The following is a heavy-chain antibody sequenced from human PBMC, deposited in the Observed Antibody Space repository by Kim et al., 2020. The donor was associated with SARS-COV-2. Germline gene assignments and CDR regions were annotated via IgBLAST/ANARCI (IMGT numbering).Heavy chain of an antibody. V-gene: IGHV4-39*01. D-gene: IGHD3-3*01. Sequence: SETLSLTCTVSGGSISSSSYYWGWIRQPPGKGLEWIGSIYYSGSTYYNPSLKSRVTISVDTSKNQFSLKLSSVTAADTAVYYCASSLGFITIFGVYDYWGQGTLVTVSS. CDR1: GGSISSSSYY. J-gene: IGHJ4*02. CDR3: ASSLGFITIFGVYDY. CDR2: IYYSGST.